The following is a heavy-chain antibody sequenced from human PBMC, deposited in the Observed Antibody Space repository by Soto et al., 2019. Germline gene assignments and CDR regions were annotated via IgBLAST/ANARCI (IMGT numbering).Heavy chain of an antibody. J-gene: IGHJ6*02. CDR3: ARGGAGGAAWNYGMDV. Sequence: ASVKVSCKASGGTFSSYAISWVRQAPGQGLEWMGGIIPIFGTANYAQKFQGRVTITADESTSTAYMELSSLRSEDTAVYYCARGGAGGAAWNYGMDVWGQGTTVTVSS. CDR2: IIPIFGTA. V-gene: IGHV1-69*13. D-gene: IGHD1-1*01. CDR1: GGTFSSYA.